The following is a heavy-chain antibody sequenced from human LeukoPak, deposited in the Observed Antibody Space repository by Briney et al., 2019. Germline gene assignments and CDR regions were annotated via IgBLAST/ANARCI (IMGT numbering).Heavy chain of an antibody. J-gene: IGHJ4*02. CDR3: ARGSGAFDD. V-gene: IGHV4-59*01. CDR2: IYYSGNT. CDR1: GGSISSYY. Sequence: SETLSLTCTVSGGSISSYYWSWIRQPPGKGLEWIGYIYYSGNTNYNSSLESRATISVDTSKNQFSLKLNSVTAADTAVYNCARGSGAFDDWGQGTLVTVSS.